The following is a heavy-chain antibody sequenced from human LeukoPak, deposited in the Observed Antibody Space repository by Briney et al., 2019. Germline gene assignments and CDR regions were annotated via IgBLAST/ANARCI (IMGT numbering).Heavy chain of an antibody. D-gene: IGHD3-10*01. V-gene: IGHV3-23*01. CDR2: ISGSGGST. CDR1: GFTFSSYA. J-gene: IGHJ4*02. Sequence: GGSLRLSCAAPGFTFSSYAMSWVRQAPGKGLEWVSAISGSGGSTYYADSVKGRFTISRDNSKNTLYLQMNSLRAEDTAVYYCARGWVYGSGSYYLDYWGQGTLVTVSS. CDR3: ARGWVYGSGSYYLDY.